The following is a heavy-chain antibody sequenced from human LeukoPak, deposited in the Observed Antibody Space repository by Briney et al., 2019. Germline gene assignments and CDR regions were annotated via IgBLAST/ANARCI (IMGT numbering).Heavy chain of an antibody. CDR1: GYTFTSYY. J-gene: IGHJ4*02. CDR3: ARLDYGGNERFDY. D-gene: IGHD4-23*01. CDR2: INPSGGST. V-gene: IGHV1-46*01. Sequence: ASVKVSCKASGYTFTSYYMHWVRQAPGQGLEWMRVINPSGGSTSYSQKFQGRVTMTRDMSTSTVYMELSSLRSEDTAVYYCARLDYGGNERFDYWGQGTLVTVSS.